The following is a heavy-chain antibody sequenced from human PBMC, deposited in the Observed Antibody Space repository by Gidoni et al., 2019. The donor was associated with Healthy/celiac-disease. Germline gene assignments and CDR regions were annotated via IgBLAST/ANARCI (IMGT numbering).Heavy chain of an antibody. CDR3: ARGEVGSYSD. CDR2: MSSSSSYT. J-gene: IGHJ4*02. V-gene: IGHV3-11*05. D-gene: IGHD1-26*01. CDR1: GFTFSDYY. Sequence: QVQLVESGGGLVKPGGSLRLSCAASGFTFSDYYMSWIRQAPGKGLEWVSYMSSSSSYTNDADSVKGRFTIYRDNAKNALYLQMNSLRAEDTAVYYCARGEVGSYSDWGQGTLVTVSS.